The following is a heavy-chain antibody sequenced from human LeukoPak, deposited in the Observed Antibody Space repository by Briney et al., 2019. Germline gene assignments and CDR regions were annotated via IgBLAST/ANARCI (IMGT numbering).Heavy chain of an antibody. CDR1: GFTFSDYY. CDR2: ISSSGDTI. V-gene: IGHV3-11*04. D-gene: IGHD3-10*01. CDR3: ARDGIYGSGSSDAFDI. Sequence: GGSLRLSCAASGFTFSDYYMSWIRQAPGKGLEWISYISSSGDTIFYADSVKGRFTISRDNAKNSLYLQMNSLRADDTAVYYCARDGIYGSGSSDAFDIWGQGTMVTVSS. J-gene: IGHJ3*02.